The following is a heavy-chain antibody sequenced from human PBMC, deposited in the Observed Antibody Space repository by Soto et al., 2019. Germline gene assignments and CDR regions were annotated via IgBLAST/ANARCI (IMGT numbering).Heavy chain of an antibody. CDR3: ARDVYCSSTRCPSGMDG. V-gene: IGHV1-69*08. Sequence: QVQLVQSGAEVKKPGSSVKVSCKASGGTFSSYTISWVRQAPGQGLEWMGRIIPILGIANNAQKFQGRVTITAEKSTSTAYMELSSLGAEDTAVYYCARDVYCSSTRCPSGMDGWGQGTTVTVSS. D-gene: IGHD2-2*01. CDR1: GGTFSSYT. CDR2: IIPILGIA. J-gene: IGHJ6*02.